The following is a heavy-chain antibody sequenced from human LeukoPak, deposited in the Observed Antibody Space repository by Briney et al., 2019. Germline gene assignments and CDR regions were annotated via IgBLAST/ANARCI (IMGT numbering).Heavy chain of an antibody. V-gene: IGHV4-34*01. CDR3: ARSSGTETFSY. CDR1: GGSFSGYY. J-gene: IGHJ4*02. CDR2: INHSGST. D-gene: IGHD6-25*01. Sequence: SETLSLTCAVYGGSFSGYYWSWIRQPPGKGLEWIGEINHSGSTNYNPSLKSRVTISVDTSKNQFSLKLSSVTAADTVVYYCARSSGTETFSYWGQGTLVTVSS.